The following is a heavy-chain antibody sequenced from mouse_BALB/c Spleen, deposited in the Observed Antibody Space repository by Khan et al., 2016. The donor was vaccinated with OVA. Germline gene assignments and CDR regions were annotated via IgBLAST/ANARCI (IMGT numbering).Heavy chain of an antibody. CDR3: AREGDGGGLAY. J-gene: IGHJ3*01. Sequence: EVELVESGGGFMQPGGSLTLSCATSGFTFTDYYMYWVRQTPEKRLEWVAYISNRSTTPYYSDTVRGRFTISRDNAKNTLYLQMSRLQSEDTAIYYCAREGDGGGLAYWGQGTLVTVSA. V-gene: IGHV5-12*02. D-gene: IGHD1-1*02. CDR2: ISNRSTTP. CDR1: GFTFTDYY.